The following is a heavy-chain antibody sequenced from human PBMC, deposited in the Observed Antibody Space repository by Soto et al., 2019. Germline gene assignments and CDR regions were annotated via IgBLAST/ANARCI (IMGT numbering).Heavy chain of an antibody. V-gene: IGHV3-23*01. CDR3: AKGRYFDSSGGCANY. Sequence: EVKLSESGGGLVPPGASARLSCITSGFIFDNYAMSWVRQSPGRGLEWVAAISGSGHATYYTQSVQGRFIISRDKSKKTVFLQMHNLRAEDTAVYYCAKGRYFDSSGGCANYWGLGTLVTVSS. CDR1: GFIFDNYA. CDR2: ISGSGHAT. J-gene: IGHJ4*02. D-gene: IGHD3-22*01.